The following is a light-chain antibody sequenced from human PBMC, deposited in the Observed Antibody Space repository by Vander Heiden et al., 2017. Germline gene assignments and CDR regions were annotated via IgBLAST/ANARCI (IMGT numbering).Light chain of an antibody. Sequence: EMVLTQSPATLSLSPGERATLSCRASQSVSSYLAWYQQKPGQAPRLLIYDASNRATGIPARFSGSGSGTDFTLTISSLEPEDFAVYYCQQRSNWLFGGGTKVEIK. J-gene: IGKJ4*01. CDR2: DAS. V-gene: IGKV3-11*01. CDR1: QSVSSY. CDR3: QQRSNWL.